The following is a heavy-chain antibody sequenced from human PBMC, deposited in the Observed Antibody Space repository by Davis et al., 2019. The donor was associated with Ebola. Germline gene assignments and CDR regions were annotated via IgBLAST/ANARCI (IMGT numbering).Heavy chain of an antibody. CDR1: GYTFTSYY. V-gene: IGHV1-46*01. D-gene: IGHD2-2*01. CDR2: INPSGGST. Sequence: ASVKVSCKASGYTFTSYYMHWVRQAPGQGLEWMGIINPSGGSTSYAQKFQGRVTMTRDTSISTAYMELSRLRSDDTAVYYCARGVGYCSSTSCWTFDYWGQGTLVTVSS. CDR3: ARGVGYCSSTSCWTFDY. J-gene: IGHJ4*02.